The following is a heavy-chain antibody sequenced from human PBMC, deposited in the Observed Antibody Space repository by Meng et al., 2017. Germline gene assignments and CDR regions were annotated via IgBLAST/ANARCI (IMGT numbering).Heavy chain of an antibody. CDR2: INHSGST. D-gene: IGHD6-6*01. Sequence: QVQLQQWGAGLLKPAETLSCPCAVYGGSFSGYYWSWIRQPPGKGLEWIGEINHSGSTNYNPSLKSRVTISVDTSKNQFSLKLSSVTAADTAVYYCARRGIAARPFYYWGQGTLVTVSS. CDR3: ARRGIAARPFYY. V-gene: IGHV4-34*01. J-gene: IGHJ4*02. CDR1: GGSFSGYY.